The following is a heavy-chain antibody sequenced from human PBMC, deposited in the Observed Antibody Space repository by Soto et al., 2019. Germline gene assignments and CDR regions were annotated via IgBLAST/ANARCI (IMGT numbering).Heavy chain of an antibody. J-gene: IGHJ4*02. CDR3: ARDPRSPPYRSRTTWYVVDFDN. V-gene: IGHV3-30-3*01. D-gene: IGHD2-2*01. CDR1: GFTFSSYA. Sequence: GGSLRLSCAAPGFTFSSYAMHWVRQAPGKGLEWVAVISYDGSNKYYADSVKGRFTISRDNSKNTLYLQMNSLRAEDTAVYYCARDPRSPPYRSRTTWYVVDFDNWEQGTPASVTS. CDR2: ISYDGSNK.